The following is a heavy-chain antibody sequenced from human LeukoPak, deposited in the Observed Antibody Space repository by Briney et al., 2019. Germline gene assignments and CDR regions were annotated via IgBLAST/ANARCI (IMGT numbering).Heavy chain of an antibody. J-gene: IGHJ4*02. CDR2: IIPIFGTA. CDR1: GGTFSSYA. Sequence: SVKVSCKASGGTFSSYAISWVRQAPGQGLEWMGGIIPIFGTANYAQKFQGRVTITTDESTSTAYMELSSLRSEDTAVYYCARSRSPRHDYGNYRYWGQGTLVTVSS. V-gene: IGHV1-69*05. CDR3: ARSRSPRHDYGNYRY. D-gene: IGHD4-11*01.